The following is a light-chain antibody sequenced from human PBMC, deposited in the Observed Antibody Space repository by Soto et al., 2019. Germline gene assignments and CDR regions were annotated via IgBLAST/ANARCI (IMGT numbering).Light chain of an antibody. Sequence: DIVMTQSPATLSVSPGERATLPCRASQSVSSNLAWYQQKPGQAPRLLIYGASTRATGIPARFSGSGSGTEFTLTISSLQSEDFAIYYCQQYNNWPRAFGQGTRLEIK. J-gene: IGKJ5*01. V-gene: IGKV3-15*01. CDR1: QSVSSN. CDR2: GAS. CDR3: QQYNNWPRA.